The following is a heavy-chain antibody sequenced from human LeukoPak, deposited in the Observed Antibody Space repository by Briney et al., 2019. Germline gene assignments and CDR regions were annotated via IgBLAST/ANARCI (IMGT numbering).Heavy chain of an antibody. V-gene: IGHV3-9*03. J-gene: IGHJ6*03. CDR3: VRGSYYYFNMDV. CDR1: GFSFDEYA. CDR2: ISWNSGSI. D-gene: IGHD3-10*01. Sequence: PGGSLRLSCAASGFSFDEYAMYWVRQAPGKGLEWVSGISWNSGSIGYADSVKGRFTISRDNAKNSLYLQMNSLRAEDMALYYCVRGSYYYFNMDVWGKGTTVTVSS.